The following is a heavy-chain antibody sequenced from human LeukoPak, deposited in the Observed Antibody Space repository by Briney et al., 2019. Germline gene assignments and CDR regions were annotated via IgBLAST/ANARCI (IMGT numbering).Heavy chain of an antibody. V-gene: IGHV3-66*01. J-gene: IGHJ4*02. CDR3: ARGAEMATIPGY. CDR2: IYSDGST. Sequence: GRSLRLSCAASGFTFSSYAMSWVRQAPGKGLEWVSVIYSDGSTYYADSVKGRFTISRDNSKNTLYLQMNSVRAEDTAVYYCARGAEMATIPGYWGQGTLVTVSS. D-gene: IGHD5-24*01. CDR1: GFTFSSYA.